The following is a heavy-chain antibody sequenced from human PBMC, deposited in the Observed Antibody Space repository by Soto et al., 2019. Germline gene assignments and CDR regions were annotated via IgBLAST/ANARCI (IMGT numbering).Heavy chain of an antibody. CDR1: GFTFSSYG. CDR2: IWYDGSNK. V-gene: IGHV3-33*01. D-gene: IGHD6-13*01. J-gene: IGHJ5*02. CDR3: ARGRAAANYNWFDP. Sequence: GSLRLSCAASGFTFSSYGMHWVRQAPGKGLEWVAVIWYDGSNKYYADSVKGRFTISRDNSKNTLYLQMISLRAEDTAVYYCARGRAAANYNWFDPWGQGTLVTVSS.